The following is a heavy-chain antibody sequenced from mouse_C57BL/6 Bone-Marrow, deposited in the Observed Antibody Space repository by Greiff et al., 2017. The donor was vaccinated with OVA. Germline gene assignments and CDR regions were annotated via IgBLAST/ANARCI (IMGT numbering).Heavy chain of an antibody. CDR1: GYTFTSYW. Sequence: VQLQQPGAELVKPGASVKLSCKASGYTFTSYWMHWVKQRPGQGLEWIGMIHPNSGSTNYNEKSKSKATLTVDKSSSTAYMQLSSLTSEDSAVYYCASPPLDSSGPNPCYYYAMDYWGQGTSVTVSS. D-gene: IGHD3-2*02. V-gene: IGHV1-64*01. J-gene: IGHJ4*01. CDR2: IHPNSGST. CDR3: ASPPLDSSGPNPCYYYAMDY.